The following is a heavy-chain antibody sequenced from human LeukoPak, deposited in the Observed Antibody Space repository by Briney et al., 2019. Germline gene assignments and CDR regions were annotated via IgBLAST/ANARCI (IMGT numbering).Heavy chain of an antibody. J-gene: IGHJ4*02. CDR2: VRSKANDYAT. V-gene: IGHV3-73*01. Sequence: GGSLRLSCAASGFTFSGSAIHWVRQASGTGLEWVGRVRSKANDYATAYAASVKGRFTISRADSKNTAYLQMNSLKTEDTAMYYCTRGYCSTSSCQLDYWGQGTLVTVSS. CDR1: GFTFSGSA. CDR3: TRGYCSTSSCQLDY. D-gene: IGHD2-15*01.